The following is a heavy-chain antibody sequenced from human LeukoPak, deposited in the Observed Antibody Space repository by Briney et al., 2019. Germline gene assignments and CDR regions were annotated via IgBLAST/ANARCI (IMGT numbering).Heavy chain of an antibody. CDR2: IYYSGST. V-gene: IGHV4-39*01. J-gene: IGHJ4*02. CDR3: ASYLRFLEWLSLYFDY. CDR1: GGSISSSSYY. Sequence: SETLSLTCTVSGGSISSSSYYWGWIRQPPGKGLEWIGSIYYSGSTYYNPSLKSRVTISVDTSKNQFSLKLGSVTAADTAVYYCASYLRFLEWLSLYFDYWGQGTLVTVSS. D-gene: IGHD3-3*01.